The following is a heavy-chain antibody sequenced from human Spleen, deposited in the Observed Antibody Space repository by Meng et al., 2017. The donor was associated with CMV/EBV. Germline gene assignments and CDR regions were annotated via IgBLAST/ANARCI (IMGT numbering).Heavy chain of an antibody. CDR3: ARHRAFGVVKDAFDI. CDR2: IYLGDSDT. Sequence: GESLKISCKGSGYSFTNYWIGWVRQMPGKGLEWMGIIYLGDSDTRYNPSFQGLVSISADKSINTAYLQWSSLKASDTAIYYCARHRAFGVVKDAFDIWGQGTMVTVSS. J-gene: IGHJ3*02. CDR1: GYSFTNYW. D-gene: IGHD3-3*01. V-gene: IGHV5-51*01.